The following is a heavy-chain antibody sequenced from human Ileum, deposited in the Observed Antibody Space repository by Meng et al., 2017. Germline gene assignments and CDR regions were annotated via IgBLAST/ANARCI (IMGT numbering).Heavy chain of an antibody. J-gene: IGHJ4*02. CDR2: IHHSGTT. CDR3: ARHDYGDPTAAFDY. CDR1: GASISTSNL. V-gene: IGHV4-4*02. D-gene: IGHD4-17*01. Sequence: QGPLQESGPGLVKPSGTLSLTCAVSGASISTSNLWNWVRQPPGKGLEWIGEIHHSGTTNYNPSLKRRVTISLDKSKNQFSLELRSVTAADTAVYYCARHDYGDPTAAFDYWGQGTLVTVSS.